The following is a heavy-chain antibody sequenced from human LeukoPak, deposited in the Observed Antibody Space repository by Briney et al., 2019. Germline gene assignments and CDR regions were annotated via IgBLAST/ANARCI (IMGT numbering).Heavy chain of an antibody. Sequence: QPGGSLRLSCAASGFTFSNYAMSWVRQAPGKGLEWVANINQDGSEEYYVDSLMGRFSISRDNAKKSLYLRMNSLRAGDTAVYYCARDATPDGVILDYWGQGALVTVSS. J-gene: IGHJ4*02. V-gene: IGHV3-7*05. D-gene: IGHD2-8*02. CDR2: INQDGSEE. CDR3: ARDATPDGVILDY. CDR1: GFTFSNYA.